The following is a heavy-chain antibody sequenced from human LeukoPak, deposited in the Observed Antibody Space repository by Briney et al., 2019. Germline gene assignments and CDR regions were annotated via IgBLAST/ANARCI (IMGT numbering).Heavy chain of an antibody. J-gene: IGHJ4*02. D-gene: IGHD3-22*01. CDR1: GGTFSSYG. CDR3: ARGPDSSGYNSEYSFEY. CDR2: IIPIFGTA. V-gene: IGHV1-69*13. Sequence: SVKVSCKASGGTFSSYGISWVRQAPGQGLEWMGGIIPIFGTANYAQKFQGRVTITADESTSTAYMELSGLRAEDTAVYYCARGPDSSGYNSEYSFEYWGQGTLVTVSS.